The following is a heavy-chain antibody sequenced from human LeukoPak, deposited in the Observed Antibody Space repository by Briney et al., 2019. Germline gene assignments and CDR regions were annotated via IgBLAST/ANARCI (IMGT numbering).Heavy chain of an antibody. V-gene: IGHV3-9*01. CDR3: AKEKKSYYYYYMGV. CDR1: GFTFDDYA. J-gene: IGHJ6*03. CDR2: ISWNSGSI. Sequence: GGSLRLSCAASGFTFDDYAMHWVRQAPGKGLEWVSGISWNSGSIGYADSVKGRFTISRDNAKNSLYLQMNSLRAEDTAVYYCAKEKKSYYYYYMGVWGKGTTVTVSS.